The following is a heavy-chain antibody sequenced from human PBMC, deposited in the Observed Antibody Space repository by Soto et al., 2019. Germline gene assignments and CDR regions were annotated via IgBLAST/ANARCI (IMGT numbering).Heavy chain of an antibody. Sequence: VKDSCKASGGTFSSYAISWVRQAPGQGLEWMGGIIPIFGTANYAQKFQGRVTITADESTSTAYMELSSLRSEDTAVYYCAREYYDFWSGYYDYWGQGTLVTVSS. V-gene: IGHV1-69*13. D-gene: IGHD3-3*01. CDR2: IIPIFGTA. CDR1: GGTFSSYA. J-gene: IGHJ4*02. CDR3: AREYYDFWSGYYDY.